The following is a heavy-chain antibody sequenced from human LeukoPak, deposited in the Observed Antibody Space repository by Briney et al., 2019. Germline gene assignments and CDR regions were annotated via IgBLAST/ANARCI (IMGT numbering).Heavy chain of an antibody. CDR3: AKVSKRCSIISCYNYY. D-gene: IGHD2-2*02. CDR2: ISGSGGST. Sequence: GGSLRLSCAASGFTFSSYAMSWVRQAPGKGLEWVSGISGSGGSTYYADSVKGRFTISRDNSKNTLYLQMNSLRAEDTAVYYCAKVSKRCSIISCYNYYWGQGTRVTVSA. CDR1: GFTFSSYA. J-gene: IGHJ4*02. V-gene: IGHV3-23*01.